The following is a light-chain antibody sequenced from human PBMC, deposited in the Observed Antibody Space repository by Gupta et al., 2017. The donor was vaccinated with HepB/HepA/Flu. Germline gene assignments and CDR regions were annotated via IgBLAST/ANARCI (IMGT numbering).Light chain of an antibody. CDR3: QQDNSTPWT. CDR2: WAS. Sequence: DIVMTQSPDFLAVSLGERDTINCKSSQSVLYSSNNKNYLAWYQQKPGQPPKLLIYWASTRESGVPDRFSGSGSGTDFTLTISSLQAEDVAVYYCQQDNSTPWTFGQGTKVEIK. V-gene: IGKV4-1*01. CDR1: QSVLYSSNNKNY. J-gene: IGKJ1*01.